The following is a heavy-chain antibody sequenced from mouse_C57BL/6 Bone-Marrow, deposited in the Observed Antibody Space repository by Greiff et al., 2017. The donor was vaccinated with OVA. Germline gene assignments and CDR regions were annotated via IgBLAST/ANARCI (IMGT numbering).Heavy chain of an antibody. Sequence: EVKLVESGGDLVKPGGSLKLSCAASGFTFSSYGMSWVRQTPDKRLEWVATISSGGSYTYYPDSVKGRFTISRDNAKNTLYLQMSSLKSEDTAMYYCARLPIYYDYDDGWYCDVWGTGTTVTVSS. CDR1: GFTFSSYG. J-gene: IGHJ1*03. CDR3: ARLPIYYDYDDGWYCDV. V-gene: IGHV5-6*01. D-gene: IGHD2-4*01. CDR2: ISSGGSYT.